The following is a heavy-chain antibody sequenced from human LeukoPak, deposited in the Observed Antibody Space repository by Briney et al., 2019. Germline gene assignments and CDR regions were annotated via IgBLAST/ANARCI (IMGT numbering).Heavy chain of an antibody. J-gene: IGHJ4*02. D-gene: IGHD4-23*01. CDR1: GGTFSSYA. Sequence: SVKVSFKASGGTFSSYAISWVRQAPGQGLEWMGRIIPIFGTANYAQKFQGRVTITTDESTSTAYMELGSLRSEDTAVYYCARDDGGNSVSDYWGQGTLVTVSS. V-gene: IGHV1-69*05. CDR2: IIPIFGTA. CDR3: ARDDGGNSVSDY.